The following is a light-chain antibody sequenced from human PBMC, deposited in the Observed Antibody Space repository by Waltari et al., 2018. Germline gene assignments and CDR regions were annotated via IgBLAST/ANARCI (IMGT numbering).Light chain of an antibody. V-gene: IGKV3-15*01. Sequence: EIVMTPSPAALSGSPGERATLSCRASQSVSSNLAWYQHKPGQPPRLLISGASTRATGVPARFSGSGSGTEFTLTISSLQSEDSAIYYCQQYNTWPPSTFGQGTKLEIK. CDR3: QQYNTWPPST. CDR2: GAS. J-gene: IGKJ2*02. CDR1: QSVSSN.